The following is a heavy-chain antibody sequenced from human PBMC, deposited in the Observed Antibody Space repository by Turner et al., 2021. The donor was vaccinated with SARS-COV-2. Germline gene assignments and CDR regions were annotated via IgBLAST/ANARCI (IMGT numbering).Heavy chain of an antibody. CDR1: GFTFSNDG. J-gene: IGHJ4*02. CDR2: RSDDGSNK. CDR3: AKSGGMYCSGGNCYSSYFDY. D-gene: IGHD2-15*01. Sequence: QVHLVESGGGVVQPGSSLRLSCAASGFTFSNDGVDWVRQAPGKGLEWGAVRSDDGSNKYYAYTVKGRFTISRDNSKNTLYLQMNSLRAEDTAVYYCAKSGGMYCSGGNCYSSYFDYWGQGTLVTVSS. V-gene: IGHV3-30*18.